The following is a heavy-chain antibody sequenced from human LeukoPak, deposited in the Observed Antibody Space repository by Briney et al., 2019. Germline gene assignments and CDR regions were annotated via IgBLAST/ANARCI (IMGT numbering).Heavy chain of an antibody. CDR1: GFTFSSYG. CDR2: IKQDGSEK. D-gene: IGHD3-10*01. V-gene: IGHV3-7*01. Sequence: GGSLRLSCAASGFTFSSYGMSWVRQAQGKGLEWVANIKQDGSEKYYVDSVEGRFTISRDNARNSLYLQMNSLRAEDTAVYYCARDMVRGVFTTRTIDYWGQGTLVTVSS. J-gene: IGHJ4*02. CDR3: ARDMVRGVFTTRTIDY.